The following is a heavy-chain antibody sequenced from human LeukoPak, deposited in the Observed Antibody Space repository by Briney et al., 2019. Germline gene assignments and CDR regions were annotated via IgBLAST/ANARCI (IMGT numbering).Heavy chain of an antibody. CDR2: IYYDGST. J-gene: IGHJ4*02. V-gene: IGHV4-39*01. CDR3: ARHRSGGYEVDY. Sequence: SETLSLTCTVSGGSISSSSYYWGWARQPPGKGLEWIGSIYYDGSTHHNPSLKSRVTISADTSKNQYSLRLSSVTAADTALYYCARHRSGGYEVDYWGQGTLVTVSS. CDR1: GGSISSSSYY. D-gene: IGHD2-8*02.